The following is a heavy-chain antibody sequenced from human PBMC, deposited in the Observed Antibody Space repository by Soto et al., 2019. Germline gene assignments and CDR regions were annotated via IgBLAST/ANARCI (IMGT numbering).Heavy chain of an antibody. V-gene: IGHV3-48*02. Sequence: EVQLVESGGGLVQPGGSLRLSCAASGFTFSSYSMNLVRQAPAKGLEWVSYISSSTIYYADSVKGRFTIPRDNAKNSLYLQMNSLRDEDTAVYYCARDRPTGLNALDYWGQGTLVTVSS. CDR3: ARDRPTGLNALDY. J-gene: IGHJ4*02. CDR2: ISSSTI. CDR1: GFTFSSYS.